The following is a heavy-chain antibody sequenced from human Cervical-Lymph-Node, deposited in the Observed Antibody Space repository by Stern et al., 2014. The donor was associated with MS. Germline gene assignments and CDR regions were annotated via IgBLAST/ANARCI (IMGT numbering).Heavy chain of an antibody. J-gene: IGHJ4*02. CDR3: SRDADGYSLVFGY. V-gene: IGHV4-30-4*08. D-gene: IGHD5-24*01. CDR1: GGSISSAEYY. CDR2: IHNSGTT. Sequence: QLQLQESGPGLVKPSQTLSLTCTVTGGSISSAEYYWSWIRQSPGKGLEWIGYIHNSGTTFYNPSLKSRVTISVDTSKTQFSLNLRSVTAADTAVYYCSRDADGYSLVFGYWGRGTLVTVSS.